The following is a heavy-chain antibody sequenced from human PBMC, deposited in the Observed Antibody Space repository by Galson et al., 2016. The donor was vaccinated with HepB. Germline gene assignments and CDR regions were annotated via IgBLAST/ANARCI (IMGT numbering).Heavy chain of an antibody. V-gene: IGHV3-7*03. J-gene: IGHJ4*02. CDR2: IKQDGNKK. D-gene: IGHD1/OR15-1a*01. CDR3: TRDWDGTLKQVGGALDI. CDR1: GFSTTNYW. Sequence: SLRLSCAASGFSTTNYWMSWVRQAPGKGLEWVANIKQDGNKKYYVDAVRGRFTISRDNAKNSLNLPMSSLRGEDTAVYSCTRDWDGTLKQVGGALDIWGQGTLVTVSS.